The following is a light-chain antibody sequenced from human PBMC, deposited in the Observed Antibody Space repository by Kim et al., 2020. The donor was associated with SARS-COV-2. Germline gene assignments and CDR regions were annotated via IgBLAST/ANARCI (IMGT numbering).Light chain of an antibody. CDR1: EGVGTN. Sequence: EIVMTQSPATLSVSPGERATLSCRASEGVGTNVAWYQQRPGQAPRLLMYGAFTRAAGVPGRFSGDWSGTGFTLTISSLQSEDFAVYFCQQYKDGPYTFGQGNKLEI. CDR3: QQYKDGPYT. J-gene: IGKJ2*01. V-gene: IGKV3-15*01. CDR2: GAF.